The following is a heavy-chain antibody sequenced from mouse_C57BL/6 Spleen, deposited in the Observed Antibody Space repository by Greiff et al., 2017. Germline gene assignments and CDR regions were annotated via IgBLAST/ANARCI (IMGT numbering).Heavy chain of an antibody. Sequence: EVKLVESGGGLVKPGGSLKLSCAASGFTFSSYAVSWFRQTPEKRLEWVATISDGGSYTYYPDNVKGRFTISRDNAKNNLYLQMSDLKSEDTGMYYCARGGGDFAYWGQGTTLTVSS. CDR3: ARGGGDFAY. V-gene: IGHV5-4*03. CDR1: GFTFSSYA. J-gene: IGHJ2*01. CDR2: ISDGGSYT.